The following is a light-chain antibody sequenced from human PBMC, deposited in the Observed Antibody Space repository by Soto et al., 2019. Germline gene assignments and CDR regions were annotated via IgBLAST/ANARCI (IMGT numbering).Light chain of an antibody. CDR2: GAS. Sequence: MIQSPATLYMSPWEIATLSCRASQSISSNLAWYQQKPGQSPRLLIYGASSRATGVPVRFSGSGSGVAFTLTISGLQSEDFAVYHCQQYNQWPGTFGQGTKVDI. CDR1: QSISSN. CDR3: QQYNQWPGT. J-gene: IGKJ1*01. V-gene: IGKV3-15*01.